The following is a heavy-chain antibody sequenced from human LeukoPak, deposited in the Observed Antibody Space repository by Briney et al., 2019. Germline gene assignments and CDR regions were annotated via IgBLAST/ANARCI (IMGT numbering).Heavy chain of an antibody. V-gene: IGHV4-34*01. D-gene: IGHD6-19*01. CDR1: GGSFSGYH. CDR3: ARHSHSSGWYLYAFDI. Sequence: SETLSLTCAVYGGSFSGYHWSWIRQPPGKGLEWIGEINHSGSTNYNPSLKSRVTISVNTSKNQFSLKLSSVTAADTAVYYCARHSHSSGWYLYAFDIWGQGTMVTVSS. J-gene: IGHJ3*02. CDR2: INHSGST.